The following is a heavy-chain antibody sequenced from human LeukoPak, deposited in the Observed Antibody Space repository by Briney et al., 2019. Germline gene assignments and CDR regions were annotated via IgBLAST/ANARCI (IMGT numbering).Heavy chain of an antibody. CDR3: ARARYGAGSLDS. Sequence: SETLSLTCAVYGESFSGHYWTWIRQPPERRLDWIGEISHRGSTTSNPSLNNRVSISVDTSKNQFSLQLTSVTAADTAVYYCARARYGAGSLDSWGQGTLVTVSS. J-gene: IGHJ4*02. D-gene: IGHD3-10*01. CDR2: ISHRGST. CDR1: GESFSGHY. V-gene: IGHV4-34*01.